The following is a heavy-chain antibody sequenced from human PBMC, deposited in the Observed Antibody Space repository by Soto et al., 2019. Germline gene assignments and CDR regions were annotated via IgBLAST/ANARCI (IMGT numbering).Heavy chain of an antibody. CDR1: GFSLSNYG. CDR2: VWFDGSIK. D-gene: IGHD2-15*01. Sequence: PGGSLRLSCAASGFSLSNYGMHWVRQAPGQGLEWLALVWFDGSIKYYGDSVRGRFTISKDNSKNTLYLHMQNLRADDTALYYCARDPQDKEYYGMDVWGQGTTVTVSS. V-gene: IGHV3-33*01. CDR3: ARDPQDKEYYGMDV. J-gene: IGHJ6*02.